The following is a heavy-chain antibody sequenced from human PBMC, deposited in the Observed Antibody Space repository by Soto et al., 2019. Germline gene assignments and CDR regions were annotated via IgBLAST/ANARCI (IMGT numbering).Heavy chain of an antibody. Sequence: GSLRLSCVGSGFTFSTYWMNWVRQAPGKALEWVANINPDGNVGTYVDSVRGRFTTSRDNAKNSLYLQMNSLRADDTAVYFCVGWGGHDYNYWGQGIMVTVSS. D-gene: IGHD4-4*01. CDR3: VGWGGHDYNY. CDR2: INPDGNVG. CDR1: GFTFSTYW. V-gene: IGHV3-7*03. J-gene: IGHJ4*02.